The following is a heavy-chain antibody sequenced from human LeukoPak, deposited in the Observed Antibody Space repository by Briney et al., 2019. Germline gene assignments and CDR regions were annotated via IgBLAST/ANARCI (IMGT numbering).Heavy chain of an antibody. Sequence: GGSLRLSCAASGFTFSSYSMNWVRQAPGKGLEWVSYISSSGSTIYYADSLKGRFTISRDNAKNSLYLQMNSLRAEDTAVYYCAKDPRSITMVRGPLDYWGQGTLVTVSS. J-gene: IGHJ4*02. V-gene: IGHV3-48*04. CDR1: GFTFSSYS. CDR2: ISSSGSTI. D-gene: IGHD3-10*01. CDR3: AKDPRSITMVRGPLDY.